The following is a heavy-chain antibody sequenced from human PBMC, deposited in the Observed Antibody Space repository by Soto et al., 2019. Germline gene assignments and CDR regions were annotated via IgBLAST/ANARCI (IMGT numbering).Heavy chain of an antibody. CDR2: ISWNSGSI. CDR3: AKDIQAATLGGNAFDI. J-gene: IGHJ3*02. Sequence: GGSLRLSCAASGFTFDDYAMHWVRQAPGKGLEWVSGISWNSGSIGYADSVKGRFTISRDNAKNSLYLQMNSLRAEDTALYYCAKDIQAATLGGNAFDIWGQGTMVTVSS. CDR1: GFTFDDYA. D-gene: IGHD2-15*01. V-gene: IGHV3-9*01.